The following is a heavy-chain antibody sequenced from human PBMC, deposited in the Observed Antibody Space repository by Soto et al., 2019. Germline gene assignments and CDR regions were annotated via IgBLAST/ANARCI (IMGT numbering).Heavy chain of an antibody. Sequence: QVQLVESGGGLVKPGGSLRLSCAASGFTFSDYYMSWIRQAPGKGLEWVSYVGGRGSIIYYADSVKRRFTISRDNAKNSLYLQMNSLRGDDTAVYCCARDLPCTGTSCFEGNWFDSWGQGTLVTVSS. D-gene: IGHD2-2*01. J-gene: IGHJ5*01. CDR3: ARDLPCTGTSCFEGNWFDS. V-gene: IGHV3-11*01. CDR2: VGGRGSII. CDR1: GFTFSDYY.